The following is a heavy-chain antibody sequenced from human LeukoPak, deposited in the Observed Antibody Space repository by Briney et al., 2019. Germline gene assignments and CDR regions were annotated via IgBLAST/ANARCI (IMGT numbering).Heavy chain of an antibody. CDR3: SKPSSDYYDSSGYPDY. CDR2: ISSSSSYI. V-gene: IGHV3-21*01. Sequence: GGSLRLSCAASGFTFSSYSMNWVRQAPGKGLEWVSSISSSSSYIYYADSVKGRFTISRDNSKNTLYLQMNSLRAEDTAVYYCSKPSSDYYDSSGYPDYWGQGTLVTVSS. J-gene: IGHJ4*02. CDR1: GFTFSSYS. D-gene: IGHD3-22*01.